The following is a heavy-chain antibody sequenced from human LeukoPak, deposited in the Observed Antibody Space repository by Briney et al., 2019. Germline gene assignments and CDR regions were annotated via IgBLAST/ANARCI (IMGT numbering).Heavy chain of an antibody. V-gene: IGHV3-23*01. D-gene: IGHD6-19*01. Sequence: GGSLRLSCAASGFTFSTYSMTWVRQGPGKGLEWVSSIYNSGAKTFYADSVKGRFTISRDNSKNTLYLQMNSLRVEDTAVYYCAKDVAPDSGWDLDYWGQGTLVAVSS. CDR2: IYNSGAKT. CDR1: GFTFSTYS. CDR3: AKDVAPDSGWDLDY. J-gene: IGHJ4*02.